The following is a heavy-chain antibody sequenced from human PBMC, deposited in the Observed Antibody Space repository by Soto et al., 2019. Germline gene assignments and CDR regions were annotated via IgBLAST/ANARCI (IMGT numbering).Heavy chain of an antibody. CDR1: GFTVSNNY. CDR2: IYSDGGT. V-gene: IGHV3-66*01. Sequence: EVQLVQSGGGLVQPGGSLRLSCAASGFTVSNNYLSWVRQAPGKGLQWVSLIYSDGGTDYAESVKGRFTISRDNSKNTLYLQMNSLKAEDTASYYRATRMTTAPYWGQGTLVTVSS. CDR3: ATRMTTAPY. J-gene: IGHJ4*02. D-gene: IGHD4-17*01.